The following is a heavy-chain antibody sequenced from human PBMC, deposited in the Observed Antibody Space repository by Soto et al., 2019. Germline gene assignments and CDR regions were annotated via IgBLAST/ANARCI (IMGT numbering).Heavy chain of an antibody. CDR1: GYTFTSYR. D-gene: IGHD7-27*01. Sequence: GESLKISCRGSGYTFTSYRIGWVRQMSGKGLEWMGIIYPGDSDIRYSPSFQGQVTISVDKSISTAYLQWSSLKASDTAMYYCARHSDWGPGMDYWGQGTLVTVSS. CDR2: IYPGDSDI. V-gene: IGHV5-51*01. CDR3: ARHSDWGPGMDY. J-gene: IGHJ4*02.